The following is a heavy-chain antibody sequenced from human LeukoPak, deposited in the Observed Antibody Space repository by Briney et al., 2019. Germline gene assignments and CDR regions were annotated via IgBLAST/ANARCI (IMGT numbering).Heavy chain of an antibody. Sequence: ASVKVSCKASRYNFTSYDINWVRQATGQGLEWMGWMNPNSGNTGYAQKFQGRVTMTRNTSISTAYMELSSLRSEDTAVYYCARPPSPRDGMDVWGQGTTVTVSS. CDR1: RYNFTSYD. CDR3: ARPPSPRDGMDV. J-gene: IGHJ6*02. CDR2: MNPNSGNT. V-gene: IGHV1-8*01.